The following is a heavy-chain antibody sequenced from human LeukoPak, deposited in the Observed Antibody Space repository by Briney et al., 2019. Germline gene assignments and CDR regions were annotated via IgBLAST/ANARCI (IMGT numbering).Heavy chain of an antibody. CDR2: VNSDGSTT. J-gene: IGHJ4*02. D-gene: IGHD4-11*01. CDR1: EFTFSSYW. Sequence: AGGSLRLSCVASEFTFSSYWMHWVRHAPGEGLVWVSVVNSDGSTTLYADSVKGRFTISRDNAKNTLYLQMNSLKTESTAVYYCAGLRGKITTIDYWGQGTLVTVSS. CDR3: AGLRGKITTIDY. V-gene: IGHV3-74*03.